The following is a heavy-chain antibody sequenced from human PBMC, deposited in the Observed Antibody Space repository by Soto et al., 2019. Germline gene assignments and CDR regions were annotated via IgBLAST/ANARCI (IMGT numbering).Heavy chain of an antibody. Sequence: GSLRLPFSASGFPFSSHGMHWVRPAPGKGLEWVAVISYDGSNKYYADSVKGRFTISRDNSKNTLYLQMNSLRAEDTAVYYCAKELAAASLIDYWGQGTLVTVS. CDR1: GFPFSSHG. CDR2: ISYDGSNK. V-gene: IGHV3-30*18. D-gene: IGHD6-13*01. CDR3: AKELAAASLIDY. J-gene: IGHJ4*02.